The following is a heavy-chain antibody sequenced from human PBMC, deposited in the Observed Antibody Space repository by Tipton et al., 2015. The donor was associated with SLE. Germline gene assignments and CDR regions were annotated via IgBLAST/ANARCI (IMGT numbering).Heavy chain of an antibody. CDR3: AREIGSGWNDVGG. CDR1: GYTFINYG. J-gene: IGHJ4*02. V-gene: IGHV1-18*01. Sequence: QSGAEVKKPGASVKVSCKASGYTFINYGISWVRQAPGQGLEWMGWISAYNGNTDYAQKFQGRVTMTRDTSTSTVYMELSSLRSEDTAVYYCAREIGSGWNDVGGWGQGTLVTVSS. D-gene: IGHD1-1*01. CDR2: ISAYNGNT.